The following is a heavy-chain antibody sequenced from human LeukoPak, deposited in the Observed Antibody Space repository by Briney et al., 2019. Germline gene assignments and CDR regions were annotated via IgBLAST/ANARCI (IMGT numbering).Heavy chain of an antibody. Sequence: SETLSLTCTVSGGSINSYYWSWIRQPPGKGLEWIGYIFYSGSTNYNPSLKGRVTISVDTSKNQFSLKLSSVTAADTAVYYCARRITSSGYYRDDSWGQGTLVTVSS. J-gene: IGHJ4*02. CDR2: IFYSGST. D-gene: IGHD3-22*01. V-gene: IGHV4-59*08. CDR1: GGSINSYY. CDR3: ARRITSSGYYRDDS.